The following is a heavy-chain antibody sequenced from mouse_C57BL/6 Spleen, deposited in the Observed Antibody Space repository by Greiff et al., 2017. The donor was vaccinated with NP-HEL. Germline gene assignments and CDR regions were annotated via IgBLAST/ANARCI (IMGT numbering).Heavy chain of an antibody. V-gene: IGHV1-72*01. J-gene: IGHJ2*01. CDR3: TRQSCYYDYDVNFDY. D-gene: IGHD2-4*01. Sequence: QVQLQQPGAELVKPGASVKLSCKASGYTFTSYWMHWVKQRPGRGLEWIGRIDPNSGGTKYNEKFKSKATLTVDKPYHTASMQLSSLTSEDSAVYYCTRQSCYYDYDVNFDYWGQGTTLTVSS. CDR1: GYTFTSYW. CDR2: IDPNSGGT.